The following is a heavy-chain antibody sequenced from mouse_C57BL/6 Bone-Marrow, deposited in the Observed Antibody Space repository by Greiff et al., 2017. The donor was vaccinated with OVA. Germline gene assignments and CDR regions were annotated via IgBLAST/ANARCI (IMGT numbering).Heavy chain of an antibody. CDR1: GYTFTSYW. D-gene: IGHD2-5*01. V-gene: IGHV1-74*01. J-gene: IGHJ2*01. CDR3: SIEVYSNSIFDY. Sequence: QVQLQQSGAELVKPGASVKVSCKASGYTFTSYWMHWVKQRPGQGLEWIGRIHPSDSDTNYNQKFKGKATLTVDKSSSPACMQLSGLSSEDSAVYYCSIEVYSNSIFDYWGQGTTLTVSS. CDR2: IHPSDSDT.